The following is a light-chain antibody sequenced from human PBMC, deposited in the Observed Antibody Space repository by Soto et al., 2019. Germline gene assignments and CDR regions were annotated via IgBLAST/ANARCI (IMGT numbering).Light chain of an antibody. J-gene: IGKJ2*01. CDR3: QQQGT. Sequence: EIGLTQSPGTLSLSPGERATLSCRASRSLSSSYVVWYQQKTGQAPRLLIYAASRRATGIPDRFSGCGSATEYTLTISRLEPEDFAVYYCQQQGTFAQWTKLEIK. CDR2: AAS. CDR1: RSLSSSY. V-gene: IGKV3-20*01.